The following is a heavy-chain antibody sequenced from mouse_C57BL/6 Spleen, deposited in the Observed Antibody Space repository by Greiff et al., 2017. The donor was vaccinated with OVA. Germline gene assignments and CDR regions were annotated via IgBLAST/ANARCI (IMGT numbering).Heavy chain of an antibody. J-gene: IGHJ3*01. D-gene: IGHD3-1*01. V-gene: IGHV1-50*01. CDR2: IDPSDSYT. CDR3: ALGSAY. CDR1: GYTFTSYW. Sequence: VQLQQPGAELVKPGASVKLSCKASGYTFTSYWMQWVKQRPGQGLEWIGEIDPSDSYTNYNQKFKGKATLTVDTSSSTAYMQLSSLTSEDSAVYYCALGSAYWGQGTLVTVSA.